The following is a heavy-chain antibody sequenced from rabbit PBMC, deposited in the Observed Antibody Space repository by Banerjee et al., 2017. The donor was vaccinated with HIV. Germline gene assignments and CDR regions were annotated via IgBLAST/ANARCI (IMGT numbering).Heavy chain of an antibody. CDR1: GFSFSGSYY. Sequence: QSLEESGGDLVKPGASLTLTCTASGFSFSGSYYMCWVRQAPGKGLEWIACIYAGSSGVTYYANWAKGRFTISKTSSTTVTLQMTSLTAADTATYFCARDTYGDTGYAWFFGLWGPGTLVTVS. J-gene: IGHJ4*01. CDR2: IYAGSSGVT. V-gene: IGHV1S40*01. CDR3: ARDTYGDTGYAWFFGL. D-gene: IGHD6-1*01.